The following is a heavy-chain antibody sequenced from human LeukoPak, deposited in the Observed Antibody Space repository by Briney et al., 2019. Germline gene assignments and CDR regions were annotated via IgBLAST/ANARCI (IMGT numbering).Heavy chain of an antibody. V-gene: IGHV3-48*04. J-gene: IGHJ4*02. CDR3: ARDGQQSSPYAYDY. CDR2: ISSRSSTI. D-gene: IGHD2-2*01. Sequence: GGSLRLSCAASGFTFSNYNMNWVRQAPGKGLEWVSYISSRSSTIYYADSVKGRFTISRDNAKNTLYLEMNSLRAEDTAIYYCARDGQQSSPYAYDYWGQGTLVTVSS. CDR1: GFTFSNYN.